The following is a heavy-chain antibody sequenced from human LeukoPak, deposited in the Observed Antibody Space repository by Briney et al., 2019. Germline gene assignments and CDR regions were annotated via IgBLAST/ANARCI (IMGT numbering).Heavy chain of an antibody. J-gene: IGHJ6*03. CDR3: ATSSLSWVRGVIIPETYYYYMDV. CDR2: FDPEDGET. CDR1: GYTLTELS. D-gene: IGHD3-10*01. Sequence: ASVKVSCKVSGYTLTELSMHWVRQAPGKGSEWMGGFDPEDGETIYTQKFQGRVTMTEDTSTDTAYMELSSLRSEDTAVYYCATSSLSWVRGVIIPETYYYYMDVWGKGTTVTVSS. V-gene: IGHV1-24*01.